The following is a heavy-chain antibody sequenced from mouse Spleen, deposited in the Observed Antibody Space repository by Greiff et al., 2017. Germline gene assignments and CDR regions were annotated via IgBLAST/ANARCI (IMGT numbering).Heavy chain of an antibody. V-gene: IGHV5-6-4*01. CDR3: TRDSYGNYFDY. CDR2: ISSGGSYT. CDR1: GFTFSSYT. D-gene: IGHD2-1*01. J-gene: IGHJ2*01. Sequence: EVQLVESGGGLVKPGGSLKLSCAASGFTFSSYTMSWVRQTPEKRLEWVATISSGGSYTYYPDSVKGRFTISRDNAKNTLYLQMSSLKSEDTAMYYCTRDSYGNYFDYWGQGTTLTVSS.